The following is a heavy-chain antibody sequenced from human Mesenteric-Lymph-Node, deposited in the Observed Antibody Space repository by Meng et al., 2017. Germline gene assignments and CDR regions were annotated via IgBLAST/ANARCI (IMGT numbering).Heavy chain of an antibody. CDR3: ARSGQIRYDNSGYYFDS. Sequence: SVKVSCKASGCTFSSYAISWVRQAPGQGLEWMGGIIPIFGTANYAQKFQGRATITADESMSTAYMELRSLRSEDTAVYYGARSGQIRYDNSGYYFDSWGLGMLVTVSS. CDR1: GCTFSSYA. J-gene: IGHJ4*02. CDR2: IIPIFGTA. V-gene: IGHV1-69*13. D-gene: IGHD3-22*01.